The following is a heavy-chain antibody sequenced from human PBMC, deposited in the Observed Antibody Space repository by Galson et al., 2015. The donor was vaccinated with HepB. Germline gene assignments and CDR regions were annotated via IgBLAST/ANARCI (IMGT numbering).Heavy chain of an antibody. J-gene: IGHJ4*02. CDR3: ARGGEDIVVVTAIHFDY. CDR1: GYTFTSYA. CDR2: INAGNGNT. D-gene: IGHD2-21*02. V-gene: IGHV1-3*01. Sequence: SVKVSCKASGYTFTSYAMHWVRQAPGQRLEWMGWINAGNGNTKYSQKFQGRVTITRDTSASTAYMELSSLRSEDTAVYYCARGGEDIVVVTAIHFDYWGQGTLVTVSS.